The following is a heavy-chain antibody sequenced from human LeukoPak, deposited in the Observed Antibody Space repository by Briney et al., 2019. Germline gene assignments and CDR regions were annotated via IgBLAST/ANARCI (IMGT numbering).Heavy chain of an antibody. CDR1: GGSFSDYY. D-gene: IGHD4-17*01. CDR3: ARGLSYGDPTAGYFDY. V-gene: IGHV4-34*01. CDR2: INQSGIT. Sequence: SETLSLTCAVSGGSFSDYYWSWIRQPPGKGLERMGEINQSGITNYNPSLKSRVTISVDTSKNQFSLKLSSVTAADTAVYYCARGLSYGDPTAGYFDYWGQGTLVTVSS. J-gene: IGHJ4*02.